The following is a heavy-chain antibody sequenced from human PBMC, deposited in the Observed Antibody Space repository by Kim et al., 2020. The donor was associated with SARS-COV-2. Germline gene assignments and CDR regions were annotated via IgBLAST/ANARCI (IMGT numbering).Heavy chain of an antibody. CDR3: VRDGRGSAYFGMDV. V-gene: IGHV4-59*01. Sequence: SPSLQSRVTISVDTSKNQFSLNLRSVTAADTAVYYCVRDGRGSAYFGMDVWGQGTTVTVSS. D-gene: IGHD3-10*01. J-gene: IGHJ6*02.